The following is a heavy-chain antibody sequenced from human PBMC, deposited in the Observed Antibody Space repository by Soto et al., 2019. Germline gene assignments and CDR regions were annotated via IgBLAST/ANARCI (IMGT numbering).Heavy chain of an antibody. CDR3: ATWLLREHAFDI. V-gene: IGHV3-53*01. CDR2: LYIADGT. CDR1: GFTVNGEKY. Sequence: DVQVVESGGGLIQPGGSLRLSCAASGFTVNGEKYITWVRQAPGKGLEWVSALYIADGTFYADSVKGRFTVSIDSSKNTVYLQINNLSPEDTAVYYCATWLLREHAFDIWGLGTMVTVSS. D-gene: IGHD2-15*01. J-gene: IGHJ3*02.